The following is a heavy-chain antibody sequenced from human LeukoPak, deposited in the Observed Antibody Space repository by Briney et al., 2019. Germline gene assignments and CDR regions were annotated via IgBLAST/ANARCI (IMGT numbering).Heavy chain of an antibody. V-gene: IGHV3-66*01. CDR2: IYTSGAT. CDR1: GFTVSSNY. J-gene: IGHJ4*02. CDR3: ARSQVRGTYDY. Sequence: GGSLRLSCAASGFTVSSNYMSWVRQAPGKGLEWVPAIYTSGATYYADSVKGRFTISRDNSKNTLYLQMNSLRAEDTAVYYCARSQVRGTYDYWGQGTLVTVSS.